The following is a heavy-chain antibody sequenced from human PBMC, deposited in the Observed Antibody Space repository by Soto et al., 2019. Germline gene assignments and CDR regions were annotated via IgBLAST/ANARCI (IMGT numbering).Heavy chain of an antibody. V-gene: IGHV3-48*01. CDR2: ISISSSTI. D-gene: IGHD3-22*01. CDR3: AREGDSSGWYNWFDP. J-gene: IGHJ5*02. Sequence: EVQLVESGGGLVQPGGSLRLSCAASGFTFSTYSMNWVRQAPGKGLEWVSYISISSSTIYYADSVKGRFTISGDNAQNSLYLQMNSLRAEDTAVYYCAREGDSSGWYNWFDPWGQGTLVTVSS. CDR1: GFTFSTYS.